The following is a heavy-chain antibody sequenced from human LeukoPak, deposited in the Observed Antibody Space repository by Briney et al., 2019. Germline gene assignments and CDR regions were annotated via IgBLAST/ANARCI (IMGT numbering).Heavy chain of an antibody. J-gene: IGHJ4*02. Sequence: ASVKVSCKASGYTFTSYGISWVRQAPGQELEWMGWISAYNGNTNYAQKLQGRVTMTTDTSTSTAYMELRSLRSDDTAVYYCAREGYYDILTDPDYWGQGTLVTVSS. CDR3: AREGYYDILTDPDY. V-gene: IGHV1-18*04. D-gene: IGHD3-9*01. CDR2: ISAYNGNT. CDR1: GYTFTSYG.